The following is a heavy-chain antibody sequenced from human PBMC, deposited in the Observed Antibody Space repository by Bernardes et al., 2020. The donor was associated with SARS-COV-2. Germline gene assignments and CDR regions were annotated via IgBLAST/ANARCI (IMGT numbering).Heavy chain of an antibody. J-gene: IGHJ6*02. CDR3: ARDKYQRMLFDVYYYGMDV. Sequence: GVLRLSCAASGFTVSSNYMSWVRQAPGKGLEWVSVIYSGGSTYYADSVKGRFTISRDNSKNTLYLQMNSLRAEDTAVYYCARDKYQRMLFDVYYYGMDVWGQGTTVTVSS. CDR2: IYSGGST. CDR1: GFTVSSNY. D-gene: IGHD2-2*01. V-gene: IGHV3-53*01.